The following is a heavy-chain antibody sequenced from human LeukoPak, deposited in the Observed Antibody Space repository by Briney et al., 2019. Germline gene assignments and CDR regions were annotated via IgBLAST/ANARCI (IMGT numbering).Heavy chain of an antibody. Sequence: PGGSLRLSCAASGFNFHSHGMHWVRQAPGKGLDWVPVVRCDGSIQYYADSVKGRFPISRDNSKDTVSLQMNSLRPEDTAVYYCGKGSSTSDCTDYWGQGTPVTVSS. V-gene: IGHV3-30*02. CDR2: VRCDGSIQ. J-gene: IGHJ4*02. CDR3: GKGSSTSDCTDY. CDR1: GFNFHSHG. D-gene: IGHD2-21*02.